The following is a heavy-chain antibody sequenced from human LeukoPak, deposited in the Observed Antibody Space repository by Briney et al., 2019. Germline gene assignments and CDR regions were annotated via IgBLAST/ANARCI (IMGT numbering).Heavy chain of an antibody. V-gene: IGHV1-69*05. Sequence: SVKVSCKASGATFTTYAIIWVRQAPGQGLEWMGGIIPVFGTANYAQRFQGRVTMTRDTSTSTVYMELSSLRSEDTAVYYCAREDLDYGDKKGPFDYWGQGTLVTVSS. CDR1: GATFTTYA. D-gene: IGHD4-17*01. J-gene: IGHJ4*02. CDR2: IIPVFGTA. CDR3: AREDLDYGDKKGPFDY.